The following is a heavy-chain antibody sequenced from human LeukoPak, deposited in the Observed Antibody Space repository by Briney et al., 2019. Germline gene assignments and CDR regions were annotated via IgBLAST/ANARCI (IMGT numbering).Heavy chain of an antibody. CDR3: ARGGLNYYYYYMDV. Sequence: SETLSLTCTVSGGSISSYYWSRIRQPPGRGLEWIGYIYYSGSTNYNPSLKSRVTISVDTSKNQFSLKLSSVTAADTAVYYCARGGLNYYYYYMDVWGKGTTVTISS. J-gene: IGHJ6*03. CDR2: IYYSGST. CDR1: GGSISSYY. V-gene: IGHV4-59*01.